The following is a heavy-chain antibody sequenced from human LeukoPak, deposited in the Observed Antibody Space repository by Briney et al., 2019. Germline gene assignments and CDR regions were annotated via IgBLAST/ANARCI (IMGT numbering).Heavy chain of an antibody. CDR1: GFTFSSYW. Sequence: GGSLRLSCAASGFTFSSYWMTWVRQAPGKGLEWVTYMKEDGSEIYYVDSVKGRFTISRDNAKNSLYLQMNSLRAEDTAVYYCARVEGAFDIWGQGTMVTVSS. CDR2: MKEDGSEI. CDR3: ARVEGAFDI. V-gene: IGHV3-7*01. J-gene: IGHJ3*02.